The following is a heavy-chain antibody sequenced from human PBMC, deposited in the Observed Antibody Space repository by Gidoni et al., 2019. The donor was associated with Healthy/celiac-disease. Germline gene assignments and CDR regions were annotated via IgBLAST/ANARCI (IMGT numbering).Heavy chain of an antibody. CDR1: GFTFSSYS. CDR2: ISSSSSYI. V-gene: IGHV3-21*01. CDR3: ARSAYGDYVSPFDY. J-gene: IGHJ4*02. D-gene: IGHD4-17*01. Sequence: EVQLVESGGGLVKPGGSLRLSCAASGFTFSSYSMNWVRQAPGKGLEWVSSISSSSSYIYYADSVKGRFTISRDNAKNSLYLQMNSLRAEDTAVYYCARSAYGDYVSPFDYWGQGTLVTVSS.